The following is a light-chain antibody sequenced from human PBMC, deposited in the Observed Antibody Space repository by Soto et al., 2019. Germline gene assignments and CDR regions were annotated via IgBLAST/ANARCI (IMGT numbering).Light chain of an antibody. CDR1: QSISSY. Sequence: DIQMTQSPSSLSACVGDRVTITCRASQSISSYLNWYQQKPGKAPKLLIYAASSLQSGVPSRFSGSGSGTEFRLTISTMQPDDFATYYCQQYDSFSVTFGQGTRLEFK. CDR2: AAS. J-gene: IGKJ5*01. CDR3: QQYDSFSVT. V-gene: IGKV1-39*01.